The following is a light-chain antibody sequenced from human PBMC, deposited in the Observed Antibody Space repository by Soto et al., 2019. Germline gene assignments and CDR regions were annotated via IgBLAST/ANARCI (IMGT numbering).Light chain of an antibody. V-gene: IGKV3-11*01. CDR2: DAS. CDR3: QQRSDWPPF. CDR1: QSVSSY. J-gene: IGKJ4*01. Sequence: EIVLTQSPATLSLSPGERATLSCRASQSVSSYLAWYQQKPDQAPRLLIYDASNRATGVPARFSGSGSGTDFTLSISSLEPGDFAVYYCQQRSDWPPFFGGGTKVEIK.